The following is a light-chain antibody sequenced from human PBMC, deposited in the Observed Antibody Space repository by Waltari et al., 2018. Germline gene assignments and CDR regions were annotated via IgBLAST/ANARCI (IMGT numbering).Light chain of an antibody. CDR1: QSVGMS. V-gene: IGKV3-20*01. CDR3: QMYVRLPVT. CDR2: GAS. Sequence: EIVLTQSPGTLSLSPGEGATLSCRASQSVGMSLVWYQQRPGRAPRLLIYGASSRATGIPDRFTGSGSGTDFSLTISRLEPEDFAVYYCQMYVRLPVTFGQGTKVEI. J-gene: IGKJ1*01.